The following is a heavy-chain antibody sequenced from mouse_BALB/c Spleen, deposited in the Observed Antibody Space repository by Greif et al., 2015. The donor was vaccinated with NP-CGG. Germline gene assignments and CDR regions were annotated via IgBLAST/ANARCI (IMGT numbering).Heavy chain of an antibody. CDR3: ASPHYYGSSFDY. V-gene: IGHV1-69*02. Sequence: QVQLQQSGAELVKPGASVKLSCKASGYTFTSYWMHWVKQRPGQGLEWIGEIDPSDSYTNYNQKFKGKATLTVDKSSSTAYMQLSSLTSEDSAVYYCASPHYYGSSFDYWGQGTTLTVSS. D-gene: IGHD1-1*01. J-gene: IGHJ2*01. CDR2: IDPSDSYT. CDR1: GYTFTSYW.